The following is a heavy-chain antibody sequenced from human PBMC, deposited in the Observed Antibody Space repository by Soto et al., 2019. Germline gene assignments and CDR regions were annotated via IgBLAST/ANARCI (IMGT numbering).Heavy chain of an antibody. CDR3: AVTTYCSGGSCYPSYGMDV. D-gene: IGHD2-15*01. Sequence: QVQLVQSGAEVKKPGSSVKVSCKASGGTFSSYAISWVRQAPGQGLEWMGGIIPIFGTANYAQKFRGRVTITADESTSTAYMELSSLRSEDTAVYYCAVTTYCSGGSCYPSYGMDVWAKGPRSPSP. V-gene: IGHV1-69*01. CDR2: IIPIFGTA. CDR1: GGTFSSYA. J-gene: IGHJ6*02.